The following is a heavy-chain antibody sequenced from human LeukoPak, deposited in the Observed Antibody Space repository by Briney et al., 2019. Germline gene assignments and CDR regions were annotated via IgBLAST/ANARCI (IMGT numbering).Heavy chain of an antibody. V-gene: IGHV5-51*01. CDR3: ARAYYYDSSGYAGVTGSCPYPDY. CDR2: IYPGDSDT. J-gene: IGHJ4*02. CDR1: GYSFTSYW. Sequence: GESLKISCKGSGYSFTSYWIVWVRQMPGKGLEWMGIIYPGDSDTRYSPSFQGQVTISADKSISTAYLQWSSLKASDTAMYYCARAYYYDSSGYAGVTGSCPYPDYWGQGTLVTVSS. D-gene: IGHD3-22*01.